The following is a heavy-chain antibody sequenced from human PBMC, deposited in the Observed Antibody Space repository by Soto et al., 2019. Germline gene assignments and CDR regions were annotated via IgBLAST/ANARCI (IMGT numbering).Heavy chain of an antibody. J-gene: IGHJ6*02. V-gene: IGHV3-30*03. CDR2: ISYDGSSK. CDR1: RFTFSSYG. CDR3: SGGYYGMDV. Sequence: GGSLRLSCAASRFTFSSYGMHWVRQAPGKGLEWVAVISYDGSSKYYADSVKGRFTISRDNSKNTLYLQMNSLRAEDTALYYCSGGYYGMDVWGQGTTVTVSS. D-gene: IGHD2-15*01.